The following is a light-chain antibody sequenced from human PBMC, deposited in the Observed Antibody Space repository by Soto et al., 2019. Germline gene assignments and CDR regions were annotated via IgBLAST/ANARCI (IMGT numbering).Light chain of an antibody. CDR1: SSDVGGHNY. CDR2: EVS. V-gene: IGLV2-8*01. Sequence: QSALTQSPSASGSPGQSVTISCTGTSSDVGGHNYVSWYQHHPGKAPKLIIYEVSKRPSGVPDRFSVSKSATTASLTVAGLHSEDEAFYYCRSTAGNDNLVFGEGTKLTVL. CDR3: RSTAGNDNLV. J-gene: IGLJ3*02.